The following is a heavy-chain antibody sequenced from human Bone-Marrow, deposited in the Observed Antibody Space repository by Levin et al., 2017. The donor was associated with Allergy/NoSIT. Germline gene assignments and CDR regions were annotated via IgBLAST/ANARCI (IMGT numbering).Heavy chain of an antibody. D-gene: IGHD2-21*01. CDR2: IKYDGSQK. V-gene: IGHV3-7*01. CDR1: GFTFSNVW. Sequence: PGGSLRLSCAASGFTFSNVWMTWVRLAPGKGLEWVANIKYDGSQKNYVDSVKGRFTISTDNTNDALYLQMNSLRVEDTAIYYCAKAGPYFADYWGQGTLVTVSS. CDR3: AKAGPYFADY. J-gene: IGHJ4*02.